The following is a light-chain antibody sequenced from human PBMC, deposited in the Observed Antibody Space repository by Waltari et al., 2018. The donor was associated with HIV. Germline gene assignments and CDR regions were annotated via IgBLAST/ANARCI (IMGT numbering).Light chain of an antibody. CDR3: QQYNNWPPT. Sequence: EIVMTQSPATLSVSPGERATLSCRASQSVSSNLAWSQQKPGQAPRLLIYGASTRTTGIAPRFSGSGSETEFTLTINSLQSEDFAVYYCQQYNNWPPTFGQGTKLESK. CDR1: QSVSSN. CDR2: GAS. J-gene: IGKJ2*01. V-gene: IGKV3-15*01.